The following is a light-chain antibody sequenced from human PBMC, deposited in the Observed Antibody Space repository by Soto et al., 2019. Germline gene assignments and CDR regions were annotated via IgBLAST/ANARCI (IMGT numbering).Light chain of an antibody. Sequence: DIQMTQSPSSLSASVGDRVTITCQASQYISNYLNWYQQKPGKAPKLLIYDASNLETGVPSRFSGSGSGTDFTFTIRSLQDDDIATYYCQQYDNPLTFGQGTKVEIK. CDR2: DAS. CDR3: QQYDNPLT. J-gene: IGKJ1*01. CDR1: QYISNY. V-gene: IGKV1-33*01.